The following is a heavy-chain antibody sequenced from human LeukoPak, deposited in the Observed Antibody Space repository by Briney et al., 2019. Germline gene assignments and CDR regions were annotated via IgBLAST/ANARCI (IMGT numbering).Heavy chain of an antibody. CDR1: GFTFSSYR. V-gene: IGHV3-7*01. CDR3: ARDTLITGNDY. Sequence: PGGSLRLSCAASGFTFSSYRMSWVRQAPGKGLEWVANIKQDGSEKYYVDSVKGRFTISRDNAKNSLYLQMNSLRAEDTAVYYCARDTLITGNDYWGQGTLVTVSS. D-gene: IGHD1-20*01. J-gene: IGHJ4*02. CDR2: IKQDGSEK.